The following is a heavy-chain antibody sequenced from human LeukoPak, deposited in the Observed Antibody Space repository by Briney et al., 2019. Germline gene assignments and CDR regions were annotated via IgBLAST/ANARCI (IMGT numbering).Heavy chain of an antibody. D-gene: IGHD3-3*01. CDR1: GGSFSGYY. CDR3: ARILFWSGFYGDC. CDR2: INHSGST. V-gene: IGHV4-34*01. J-gene: IGHJ4*02. Sequence: SETLSLTCAVYGGSFSGYYWSWIRQPPGKGLEWIGEINHSGSTNYNPSLKSRVTISVDTSKNQFSLKLSSVTAADTAVYYCARILFWSGFYGDCWGQGTLVTVSS.